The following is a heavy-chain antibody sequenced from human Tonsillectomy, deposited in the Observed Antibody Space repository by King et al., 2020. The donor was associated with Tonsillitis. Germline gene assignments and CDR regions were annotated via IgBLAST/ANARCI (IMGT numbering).Heavy chain of an antibody. CDR2: IKSKTDGGTK. V-gene: IGHV3-15*07. D-gene: IGHD6-19*01. J-gene: IGHJ4*02. Sequence: QLVQSGGGLVKPGGSLRLSCAASGFTFSNAWMNWVRQAPGKGLEWVGRIKSKTDGGTKDYAAPVKGRFTISRDDSKNTLYLQMNSLKTEDTAVYYCTTVHDSSGWEFDYWGQGTLVTVSS. CDR3: TTVHDSSGWEFDY. CDR1: GFTFSNAW.